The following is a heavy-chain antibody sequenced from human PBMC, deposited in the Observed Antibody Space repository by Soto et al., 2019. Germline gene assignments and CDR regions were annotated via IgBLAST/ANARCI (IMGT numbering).Heavy chain of an antibody. D-gene: IGHD3-16*01. J-gene: IGHJ6*02. V-gene: IGHV1-69*01. CDR3: AGNGAYSSSLSPYFEMEV. Sequence: QVQLVQSGAEVKEPGSSVRVSCKASGGTFDNFIMNWVRQTPGQGREWMGGIVPMLGTPTYAEKFKGRVTISATGSTCTEHMEAARLLSDDTAIYYSAGNGAYSSSLSPYFEMEVWGQGTAVTVAS. CDR1: GGTFDNFI. CDR2: IVPMLGTP.